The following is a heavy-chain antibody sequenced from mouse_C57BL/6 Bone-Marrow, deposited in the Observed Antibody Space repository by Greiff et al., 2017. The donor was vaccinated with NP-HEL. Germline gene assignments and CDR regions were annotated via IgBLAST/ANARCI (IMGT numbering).Heavy chain of an antibody. Sequence: QVQLQQPGAELVMPGASVQLSCKASGYTFTSYWMHWVKQRPGQGLEWIGEIDPSDSYTNYNQKFKGKSTLTVDKSSSTAYMQLSSLTSEDSAVYYCARELIYYDYDDYAMDYWGQGTSVTVSS. CDR3: ARELIYYDYDDYAMDY. V-gene: IGHV1-69*01. CDR1: GYTFTSYW. CDR2: IDPSDSYT. D-gene: IGHD2-4*01. J-gene: IGHJ4*01.